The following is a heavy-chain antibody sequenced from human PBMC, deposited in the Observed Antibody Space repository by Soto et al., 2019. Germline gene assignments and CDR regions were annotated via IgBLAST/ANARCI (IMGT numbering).Heavy chain of an antibody. D-gene: IGHD5-12*01. CDR1: GFAFSGYW. Sequence: EVQLVESGGDLVQPGGSLRLSCAASGFAFSGYWMSWVRQAPGKGLEGVANIKQDGSEKYYVDSVTGRFTISRDNAKTSLYLQMKSLRVEDTAVYYCARATSVDASWGQGTLVTVSS. V-gene: IGHV3-7*01. CDR2: IKQDGSEK. CDR3: ARATSVDAS. J-gene: IGHJ5*02.